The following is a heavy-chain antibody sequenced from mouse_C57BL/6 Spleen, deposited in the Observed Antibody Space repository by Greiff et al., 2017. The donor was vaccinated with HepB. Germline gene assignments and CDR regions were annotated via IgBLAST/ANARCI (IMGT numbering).Heavy chain of an antibody. D-gene: IGHD2-5*01. V-gene: IGHV1-26*01. J-gene: IGHJ3*01. CDR1: GYTFTDYY. Sequence: VQLQQSGPELVKPGASVKLSCKASGYTFTDYYMNWVKQSHGKSLEWIGDINPNNGGTSYNQKFKGKATLTVDKSSSTAYMELRSLTSEDSAVYYCAEGGSNYLAWFAYWGQGTLVTVSA. CDR3: AEGGSNYLAWFAY. CDR2: INPNNGGT.